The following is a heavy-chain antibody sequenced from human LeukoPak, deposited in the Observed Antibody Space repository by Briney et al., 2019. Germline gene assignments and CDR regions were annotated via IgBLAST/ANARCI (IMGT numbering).Heavy chain of an antibody. V-gene: IGHV3-33*01. CDR3: ARDDSSGSDY. Sequence: SGGSLRLSCVASGFSFSSYGMHWVRQAPGMGLEWVAVIWYDGSNKYYADSVKGRFTISRDNSKNTVYLQMNSLRAEDTAVYYCARDDSSGSDYWGQGIPVTVSS. CDR1: GFSFSSYG. J-gene: IGHJ4*02. D-gene: IGHD6-19*01. CDR2: IWYDGSNK.